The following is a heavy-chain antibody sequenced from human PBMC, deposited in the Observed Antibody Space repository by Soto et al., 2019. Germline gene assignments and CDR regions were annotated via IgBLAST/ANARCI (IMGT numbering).Heavy chain of an antibody. J-gene: IGHJ5*02. CDR3: ARLMSYASGTYYSHRFWFDP. Sequence: SETLSLTCDVYGGSFSGFHWSWIRQRPGKGLEWIGDINHSGSTKNNPSLQNRVTISIDTSKNQFSLKLSSVTDADTAVYYRARLMSYASGTYYSHRFWFDPWGQGTLVTVS. D-gene: IGHD3-10*01. CDR2: INHSGST. V-gene: IGHV4-34*01. CDR1: GGSFSGFH.